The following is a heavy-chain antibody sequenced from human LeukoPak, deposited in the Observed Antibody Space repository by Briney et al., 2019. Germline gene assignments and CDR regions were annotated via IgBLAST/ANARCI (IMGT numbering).Heavy chain of an antibody. Sequence: GGSLRLSCAASGFTFSSHWMHWVRQAPGQGLVWVSRINSDGSGSTYADSVKGRFTISRDNAKNTLNLQMNSLRAEDTAVYYCARDLGYGYDYWGQGTLVTVSS. D-gene: IGHD5-18*01. V-gene: IGHV3-74*01. J-gene: IGHJ4*02. CDR1: GFTFSSHW. CDR2: INSDGSGS. CDR3: ARDLGYGYDY.